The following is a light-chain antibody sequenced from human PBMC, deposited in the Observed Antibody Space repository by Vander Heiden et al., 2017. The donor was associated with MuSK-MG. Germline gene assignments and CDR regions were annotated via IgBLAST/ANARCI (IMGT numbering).Light chain of an antibody. CDR3: QAWDSSPVV. V-gene: IGLV3-1*01. J-gene: IGLJ2*01. Sequence: SYELTQPPSVSVSPGQTASITCSGDKLGDKYACWDPQKPGQSPVLVIYQDSKRPSGIPERFSGSNSGNTATLTISGTQAMDEADYYCQAWDSSPVVFGGGTKLTVL. CDR1: KLGDKY. CDR2: QDS.